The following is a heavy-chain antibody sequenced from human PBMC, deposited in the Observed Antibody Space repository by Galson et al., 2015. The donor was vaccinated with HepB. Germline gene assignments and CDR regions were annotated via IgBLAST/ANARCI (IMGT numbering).Heavy chain of an antibody. J-gene: IGHJ4*02. V-gene: IGHV3-30*18. CDR1: GFTFSTYG. Sequence: SLRLSCAASGFTFSTYGMHWVRQAPGKGLEWVAVISNDASKKYYTDSVKGRFTISRDNSKNTLYLQMDSLRAEDTAVYYCAKDSLKWGRADYWGQGILVTVSS. CDR3: AKDSLKWGRADY. D-gene: IGHD1-26*01. CDR2: ISNDASKK.